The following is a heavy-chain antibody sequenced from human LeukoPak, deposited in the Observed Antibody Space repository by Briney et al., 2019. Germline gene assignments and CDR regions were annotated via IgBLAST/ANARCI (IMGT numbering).Heavy chain of an antibody. J-gene: IGHJ4*02. CDR1: GFTFTNFW. CDR3: ARQRSYGSGSYHTFDY. V-gene: IGHV3-7*01. Sequence: GGSLRLSCAASGFTFTNFWMSWVRQAPGKGLEWVANIKQDGSGKYYVDSVKGRFTISRDNAKNSLYLQMNSLRVEDTAVYSCARQRSYGSGSYHTFDYWGQGTLVTVSS. CDR2: IKQDGSGK. D-gene: IGHD3-10*01.